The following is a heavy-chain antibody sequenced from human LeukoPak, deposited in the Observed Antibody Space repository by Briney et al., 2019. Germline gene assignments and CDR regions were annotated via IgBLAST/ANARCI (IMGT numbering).Heavy chain of an antibody. D-gene: IGHD5-12*01. Sequence: GRSLRLSCAASGFTFSNYGMHWVRQAPGKGLEWVAVISYDGSNKYYADSVKGRFTISRDNSKNTLYLQMNSLRAEDTAVYYCAKGYPVATPLAYYFDYWGQGTLVTVSS. J-gene: IGHJ4*02. CDR1: GFTFSNYG. V-gene: IGHV3-30*18. CDR3: AKGYPVATPLAYYFDY. CDR2: ISYDGSNK.